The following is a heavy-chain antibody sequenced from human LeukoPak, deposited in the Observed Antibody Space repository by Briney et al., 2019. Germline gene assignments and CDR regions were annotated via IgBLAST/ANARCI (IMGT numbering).Heavy chain of an antibody. CDR1: GFTFSTYA. CDR3: ARDQNALGGAFDI. Sequence: GGSLRLSCAASGFTFSTYAMNWVRQAPGKGLECVSSISGSGDSTYYADSVKGRFTIFRDNSKNTLYLQMNSLRVEDTAVYYCARDQNALGGAFDIWGQGTMATVSS. J-gene: IGHJ3*02. CDR2: ISGSGDST. D-gene: IGHD3-10*01. V-gene: IGHV3-23*01.